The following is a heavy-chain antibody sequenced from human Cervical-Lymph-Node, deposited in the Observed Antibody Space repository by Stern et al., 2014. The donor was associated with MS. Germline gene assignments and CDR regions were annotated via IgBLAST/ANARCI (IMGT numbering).Heavy chain of an antibody. Sequence: QVQLEQSGAEVMTPGASVRLSCKASGYTFSSYGMHGVRQAPGQGLERVGIINPRGGSTTYAQKFQGRVTMPRDTSTSTVYMELSSLRSEDTAVYYCAREVAGHRLGMMDVWGQGTSVPASS. CDR3: AREVAGHRLGMMDV. CDR1: GYTFSSYG. J-gene: IGHJ6*02. V-gene: IGHV1-46*01. CDR2: INPRGGST. D-gene: IGHD6-19*01.